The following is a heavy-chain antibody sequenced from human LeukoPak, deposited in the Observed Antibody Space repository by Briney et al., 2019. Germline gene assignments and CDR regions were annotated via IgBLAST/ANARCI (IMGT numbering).Heavy chain of an antibody. CDR2: INHGGST. D-gene: IGHD3-10*01. J-gene: IGHJ4*02. Sequence: SETLSLTCAVYGGSFSGDFWSWIRQSPGKGLEWIGEINHGGSTTYNPSLQSRVTMSVDTSTNQISLKMTSVTAADTAVYYCASGPWFGDPSVWGQGTLVTVSS. V-gene: IGHV4-34*01. CDR1: GGSFSGDF. CDR3: ASGPWFGDPSV.